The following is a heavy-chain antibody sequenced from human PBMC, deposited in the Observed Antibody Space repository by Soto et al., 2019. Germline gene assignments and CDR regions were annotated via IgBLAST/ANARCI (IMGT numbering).Heavy chain of an antibody. J-gene: IGHJ6*02. V-gene: IGHV4-31*03. Sequence: PSETLSLTCTVSGGSISSGGYYWSWIRQHPGKGLEWIGYIYYSGSTYYNPSLKSRVTISVDTSKNQFSLKLSSVTAADTAVYYCARDRYCSSTRCPTHAYGMDVWGQGTTVTVSS. CDR3: ARDRYCSSTRCPTHAYGMDV. CDR2: IYYSGST. CDR1: GGSISSGGYY. D-gene: IGHD2-2*01.